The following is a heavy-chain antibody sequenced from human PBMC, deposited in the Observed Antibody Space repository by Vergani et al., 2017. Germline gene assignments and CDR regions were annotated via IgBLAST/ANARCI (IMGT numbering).Heavy chain of an antibody. J-gene: IGHJ6*03. D-gene: IGHD3-10*01. CDR1: GGTFSSYA. Sequence: QVQLVQSGAEVKKPGSSVKVSCKASGGTFSSYAISWVRQAPGKGLEWMGGIIPIFGKANYAQKFQGRFTITADESTSTAYMELGSLRSEDTAVYYCARGWAGRYYYYMDVWGKGTTVTVSS. CDR2: IIPIFGKA. CDR3: ARGWAGRYYYYMDV. V-gene: IGHV1-69*13.